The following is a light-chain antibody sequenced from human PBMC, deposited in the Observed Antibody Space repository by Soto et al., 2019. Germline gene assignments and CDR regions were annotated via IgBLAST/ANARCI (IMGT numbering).Light chain of an antibody. Sequence: QSVLTQPGSLSGSPGQSITISCTGTSSDVGGYNYVSWYQQHPGKAPKLMIYDVSNRPSGVSNRFSGSKSGNTASLTISGLQAEDEADYYCSSYTSSSTYVFGTGTKVTVL. J-gene: IGLJ1*01. V-gene: IGLV2-14*01. CDR3: SSYTSSSTYV. CDR2: DVS. CDR1: SSDVGGYNY.